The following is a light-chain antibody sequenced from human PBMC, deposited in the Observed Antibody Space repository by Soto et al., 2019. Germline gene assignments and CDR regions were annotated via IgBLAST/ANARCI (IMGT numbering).Light chain of an antibody. CDR2: DVS. CDR3: SSYTSGSTLVV. Sequence: QSALTQPASVSGSPGQSITISGTGTSSDVGGYNFVSWYQHLPGKAPKLMIYDVSNRSSGVSNRFSGSKSGNTASLTISGLQAEDEADYYCSSYTSGSTLVVFGGGTMLTVL. J-gene: IGLJ3*02. CDR1: SSDVGGYNF. V-gene: IGLV2-14*03.